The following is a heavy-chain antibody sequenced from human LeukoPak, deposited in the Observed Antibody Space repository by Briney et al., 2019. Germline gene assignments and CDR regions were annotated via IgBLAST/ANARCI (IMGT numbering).Heavy chain of an antibody. CDR1: GYSISSGYY. CDR2: IYHSGST. D-gene: IGHD5-18*01. V-gene: IGHV4-38-2*02. Sequence: SETLSLTCTVSGYSISSGYYWGWIRQPPGKGLEWIGSIYHSGSTYYNPSLKSRVTISVDTSKNQFSLKLRSVTAADTAVYYCARPGVGSGRYGAFDIWGQGTMVTVSS. J-gene: IGHJ3*02. CDR3: ARPGVGSGRYGAFDI.